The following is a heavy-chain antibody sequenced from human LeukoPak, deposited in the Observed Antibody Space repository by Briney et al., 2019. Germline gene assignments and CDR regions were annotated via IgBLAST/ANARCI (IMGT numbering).Heavy chain of an antibody. CDR2: INHSGST. CDR1: GGSISSSSYY. CDR3: ARRRRYFDWLPRH. D-gene: IGHD3-9*01. J-gene: IGHJ4*02. V-gene: IGHV4-39*07. Sequence: PSETLSPTCTVSGGSISSSSYYWGWIRQPPGKGLEWIGEINHSGSTNYNPSLKSRVTISVDTSKNQFSLKLSSVTAADTAVCYCARRRRYFDWLPRHWGQGTLVTVSS.